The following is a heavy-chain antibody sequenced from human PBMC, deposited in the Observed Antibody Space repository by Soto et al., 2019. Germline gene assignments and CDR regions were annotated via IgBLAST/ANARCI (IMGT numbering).Heavy chain of an antibody. Sequence: SETLSLTCAVYGGSLSGYYWSWIRQPPGKGLEWIGEINHSGSTNYNPSLKSRVTISVDTSKNQFSLKLSSVTAADTAVYYCARGVEVAAAAHWGQGTLVTVSS. CDR3: ARGVEVAAAAH. D-gene: IGHD6-13*01. V-gene: IGHV4-34*01. CDR2: INHSGST. CDR1: GGSLSGYY. J-gene: IGHJ4*02.